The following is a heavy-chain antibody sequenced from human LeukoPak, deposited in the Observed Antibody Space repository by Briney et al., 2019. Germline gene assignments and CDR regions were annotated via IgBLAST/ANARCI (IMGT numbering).Heavy chain of an antibody. V-gene: IGHV3-9*01. CDR3: AKDNRLAPYYFDY. CDR1: GSTFVVYA. J-gene: IGHJ4*02. CDR2: ISWNSGSI. Sequence: GGSLDSSFAPPGSTFVVYALPWVRQLPGKGLDWASGISWNSGSIGYADSVKGRFTISRDNAKNSLYLQMNSLRAEDTALYYCAKDNRLAPYYFDYWGQGTLVTVSS. D-gene: IGHD3-9*01.